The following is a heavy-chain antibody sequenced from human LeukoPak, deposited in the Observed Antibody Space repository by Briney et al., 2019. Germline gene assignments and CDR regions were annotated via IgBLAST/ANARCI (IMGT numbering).Heavy chain of an antibody. CDR2: IIPIFGTA. J-gene: IGHJ6*03. Sequence: SVKVSCKASGYTFAGCYIHWVRLAPGQGLEWMGGIIPIFGTANYAQKFQGRVTITADKSTSTAYMELSSLRSEDTAVYYCARRSRIFGFQRYYYYMDVWGKGTTVTVSS. CDR3: ARRSRIFGFQRYYYYMDV. D-gene: IGHD3-3*01. CDR1: GYTFAGCY. V-gene: IGHV1-69*06.